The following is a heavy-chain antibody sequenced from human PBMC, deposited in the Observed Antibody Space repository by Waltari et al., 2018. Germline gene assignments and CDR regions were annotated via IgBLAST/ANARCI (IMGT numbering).Heavy chain of an antibody. D-gene: IGHD3-3*01. CDR3: ARGFTIFGVVTSTGYYFDY. Sequence: QVQLVQSGAEVKKPGSSVKVSCKASGGTFSSYAISWVRQAPGQGLEWMGGIIPIFGTANYAQKFQGRVTITTDESTSTAYMELSSLRSEDTAVYYCARGFTIFGVVTSTGYYFDYWGQGTLVTVSS. CDR1: GGTFSSYA. J-gene: IGHJ4*02. CDR2: IIPIFGTA. V-gene: IGHV1-69*05.